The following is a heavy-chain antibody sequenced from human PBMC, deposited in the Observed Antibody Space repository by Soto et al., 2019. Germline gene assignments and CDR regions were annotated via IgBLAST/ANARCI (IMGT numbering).Heavy chain of an antibody. CDR3: EKDRGPSWLRFPGRWNGMDV. J-gene: IGHJ6*02. CDR1: GFSFTKYG. D-gene: IGHD5-12*01. CDR2: ISYDGMNK. V-gene: IGHV3-30*18. Sequence: LRLSCAASGFSFTKYGMHWDRQAPGKGLEWVAVISYDGMNKYYADSVKGRFTISRDNSKNTLYLQMNSLRAEDTAVYYCEKDRGPSWLRFPGRWNGMDVWGQGTTVTVSS.